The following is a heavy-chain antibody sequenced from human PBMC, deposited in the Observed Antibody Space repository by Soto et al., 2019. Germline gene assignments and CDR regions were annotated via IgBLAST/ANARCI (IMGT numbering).Heavy chain of an antibody. CDR1: GYTVTSYY. V-gene: IGHV1-46*01. CDR2: INPSGGST. CDR3: ARTPGYTDRNYFDY. Sequence: QIQLVQSGAEVKKPGASVKVSCKASGYTVTSYYMHWVRQAPGQGLEWMGIINPSGGSTTYAQKFQGRLTMTRDTSTSTVYMERSSLRSEDTAMYYCARTPGYTDRNYFDYWGQGTLVTVSS. D-gene: IGHD2-2*02. J-gene: IGHJ4*02.